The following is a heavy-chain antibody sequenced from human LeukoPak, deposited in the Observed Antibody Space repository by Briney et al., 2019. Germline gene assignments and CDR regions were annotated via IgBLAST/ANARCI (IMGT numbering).Heavy chain of an antibody. Sequence: PGGSLRLSCAASGFAFSSFGMHWVRQSPGKGLEWVAIISFDGSNIYYGDSVRGRFSISRDNSRNTLYLQMNNLRPEDTAVYYCVKSHTPSGYDAYFWGRGTLVTVSS. J-gene: IGHJ4*02. CDR3: VKSHTPSGYDAYF. CDR2: ISFDGSNI. V-gene: IGHV3-30*18. D-gene: IGHD5-12*01. CDR1: GFAFSSFG.